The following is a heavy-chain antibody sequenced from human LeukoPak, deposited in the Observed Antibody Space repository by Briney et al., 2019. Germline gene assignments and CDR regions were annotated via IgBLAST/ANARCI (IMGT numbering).Heavy chain of an antibody. V-gene: IGHV1-3*01. CDR2: ISAGNGNT. Sequence: ASVKVSCKASGYTFSNYAIHWVRQAPGQRLEWMGWISAGNGNTKYSQKFRGRVTINRDTSASTDYMELSSLTSEDAAVYFCARDAASGWHFYFDYWGQGTLVTVSS. CDR1: GYTFSNYA. J-gene: IGHJ4*02. D-gene: IGHD6-19*01. CDR3: ARDAASGWHFYFDY.